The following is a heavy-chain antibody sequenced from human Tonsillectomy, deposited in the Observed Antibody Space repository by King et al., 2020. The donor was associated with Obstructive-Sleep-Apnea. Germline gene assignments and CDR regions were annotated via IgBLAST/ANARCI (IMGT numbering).Heavy chain of an antibody. Sequence: LQLQESGPGLVKPSETLSLTCTVSGGSISSSSYYWGWIRQPPGNGLEWIGSIYYSGITYYTPSLKSRVTISVDTSKNQFSLKLCSVTAADTAVYYCAAYYYDSSGYYSDWYFDLWGRGTLVTVSS. CDR2: IYYSGIT. CDR1: GGSISSSSYY. CDR3: AAYYYDSSGYYSDWYFDL. V-gene: IGHV4-39*01. D-gene: IGHD3-22*01. J-gene: IGHJ2*01.